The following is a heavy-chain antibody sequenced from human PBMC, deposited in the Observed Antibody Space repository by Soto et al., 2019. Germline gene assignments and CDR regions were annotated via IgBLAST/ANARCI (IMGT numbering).Heavy chain of an antibody. CDR3: ARDRLELCAMARDYYYGMDV. V-gene: IGHV3-13*01. J-gene: IGHJ6*02. CDR1: GFTFSSYD. D-gene: IGHD1-7*01. Sequence: QSGGSLRPSCAASGFTFSSYDMHWVRQATGKGLEWVSAIGTAGDTYYPGSVKGRFTISRENAKNSLYLQMNSLRAEDTAVYYCARDRLELCAMARDYYYGMDVWGQGTTVTVSS. CDR2: IGTAGDT.